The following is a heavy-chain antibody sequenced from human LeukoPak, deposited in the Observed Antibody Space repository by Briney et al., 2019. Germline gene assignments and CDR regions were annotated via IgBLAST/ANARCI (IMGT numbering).Heavy chain of an antibody. J-gene: IGHJ6*03. Sequence: PSQTLSLTCAVSGGSISSGGYSWSWIRQPPGKGLEWIGYIYHSGSTYYNPSLKSRVTMSVDTSKNQFSLKLSSVTAADTAVYYCARGSLAASGYYYMDVWGKGTTVTVSS. D-gene: IGHD6-13*01. CDR1: GGSISSGGYS. CDR3: ARGSLAASGYYYMDV. CDR2: IYHSGST. V-gene: IGHV4-30-2*01.